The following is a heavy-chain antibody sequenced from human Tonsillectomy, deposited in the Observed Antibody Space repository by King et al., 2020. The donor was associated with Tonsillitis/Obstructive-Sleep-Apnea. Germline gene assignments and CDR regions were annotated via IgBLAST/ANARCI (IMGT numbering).Heavy chain of an antibody. CDR2: ISGSGGST. CDR1: GFTFSSYA. CDR3: AKDSIAVAGTTTEYFQH. Sequence: VQLVESGGGLVQPGGSLRLSCAASGFTFSSYAMSWVRQAPGKGLEWVSAISGSGGSTYYADSVKGRFTISRDNSKNTLYLQMNSLRAEDTAVYYCAKDSIAVAGTTTEYFQHWGQGTLDTVSS. D-gene: IGHD6-19*01. V-gene: IGHV3-23*04. J-gene: IGHJ1*01.